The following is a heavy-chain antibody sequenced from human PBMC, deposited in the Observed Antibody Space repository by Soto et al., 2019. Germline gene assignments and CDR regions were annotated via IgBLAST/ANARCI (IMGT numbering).Heavy chain of an antibody. CDR1: GFTFSGCG. V-gene: IGHV3-30*18. J-gene: IGHJ4*02. Sequence: GGSLRLSCAASGFTFSGCGMNWVRQAPGKGLEWVAFISYDGSNKYYADSVKGRFTISRENSKNTLYLQMNSLRAEDTAVYYCAKDEREYGSGSVYVDYWGQGTLVTVSS. CDR3: AKDEREYGSGSVYVDY. D-gene: IGHD3-10*01. CDR2: ISYDGSNK.